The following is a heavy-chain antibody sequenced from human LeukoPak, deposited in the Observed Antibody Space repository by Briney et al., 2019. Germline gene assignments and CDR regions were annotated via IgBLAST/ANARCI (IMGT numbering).Heavy chain of an antibody. CDR1: GGSFSNYY. V-gene: IGHV4-34*01. CDR2: INHSGST. J-gene: IGHJ4*02. D-gene: IGHD4-17*01. CDR3: ARDFSGDYGDHSFDY. Sequence: SETLSLTCAVYGGSFSNYYWSWIRQPPGKGLEWIGEINHSGSTNYNPSLKSRVTMSVDKSKNQFSLKLSSVTAADTAVYYCARDFSGDYGDHSFDYWGQGTLVTVSS.